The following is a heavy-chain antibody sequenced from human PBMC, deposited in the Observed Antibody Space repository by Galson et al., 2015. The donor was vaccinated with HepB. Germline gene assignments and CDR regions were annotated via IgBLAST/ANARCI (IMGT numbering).Heavy chain of an antibody. J-gene: IGHJ5*02. D-gene: IGHD4-17*01. CDR3: VRVGPEYGDKVKANWLDP. CDR2: INHSGTT. CDR1: GGSFSGYF. Sequence: ETLSLTCAVYGGSFSGYFWSWIRQPPGKGLQWIGEINHSGTTNYNPSLKSRVTISVDTSKNQFSLKLSSVTAADTAVYYCVRVGPEYGDKVKANWLDPWGQGTLVTVSS. V-gene: IGHV4-34*01.